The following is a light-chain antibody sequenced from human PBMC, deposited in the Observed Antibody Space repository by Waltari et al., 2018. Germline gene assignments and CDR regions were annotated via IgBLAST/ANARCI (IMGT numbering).Light chain of an antibody. CDR2: DVS. Sequence: QSALTQPASVSGSPGQSITISCTGTSSDFGGYNYVSWYQQHPGKAPKLIIYDVSKRPSGVSNRFSGSKSGNTASLTISGLQAEDEADFYCSSYTSSSTLLFGGGTKLTVL. V-gene: IGLV2-14*01. J-gene: IGLJ3*02. CDR3: SSYTSSSTLL. CDR1: SSDFGGYNY.